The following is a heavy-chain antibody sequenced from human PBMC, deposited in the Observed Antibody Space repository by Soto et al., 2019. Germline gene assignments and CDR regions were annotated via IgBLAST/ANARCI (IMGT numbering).Heavy chain of an antibody. Sequence: QVQLVQSGAEVKRPGSSVKVSCKASGGSFSTSAISWVRQAPGEGLEWMGGIVPTFGTANYAQKFQGRVTITSVEGTSTAYMELSSLRSEDTAVYYCGTLPLGSGDQNSNDYWGQGTLVTVSS. J-gene: IGHJ4*02. CDR1: GGSFSTSA. D-gene: IGHD3-16*01. V-gene: IGHV1-69*01. CDR3: GTLPLGSGDQNSNDY. CDR2: IVPTFGTA.